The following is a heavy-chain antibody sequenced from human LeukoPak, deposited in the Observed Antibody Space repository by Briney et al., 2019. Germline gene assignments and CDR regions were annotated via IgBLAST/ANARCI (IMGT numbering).Heavy chain of an antibody. CDR2: IYYSGTT. J-gene: IGHJ4*02. V-gene: IGHV4-30-4*02. CDR3: F. D-gene: IGHD5-24*01. Sequence: SETLSLTCTVSGASISGDGYYWSWVRQPPGKGQEWIGYIYYSGTTYYYPSLESRFTISVTAADTAVYYCARVAAATTNPRFDFWGQGTLGTVSS. CDR1: GASISGDGYY.